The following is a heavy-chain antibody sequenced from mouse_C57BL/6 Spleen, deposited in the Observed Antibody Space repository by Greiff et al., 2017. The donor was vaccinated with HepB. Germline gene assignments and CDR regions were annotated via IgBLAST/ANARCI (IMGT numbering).Heavy chain of an antibody. D-gene: IGHD2-3*01. J-gene: IGHJ4*01. CDR2: ISSGSSTI. CDR1: GFTFSDYG. Sequence: EVQLVESGGGLVKPGGSLKLSCAASGFTFSDYGMHWVRQAPEKGLEWVAYISSGSSTIYYADTVKGRFTISRDNAKNTLFLQMTSLRSEDTAMYYCARAYDGYYVDYAMDYWGQGTSVTVSS. V-gene: IGHV5-17*01. CDR3: ARAYDGYYVDYAMDY.